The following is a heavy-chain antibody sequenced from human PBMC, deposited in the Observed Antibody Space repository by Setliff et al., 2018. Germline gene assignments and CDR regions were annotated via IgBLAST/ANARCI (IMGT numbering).Heavy chain of an antibody. CDR3: ARQPYSTTYYYYYYYMDV. CDR1: NGSISSGNYF. J-gene: IGHJ6*03. D-gene: IGHD6-13*01. V-gene: IGHV4-39*01. Sequence: LSLTCTVSNGSISSGNYFWGWIRQPPGKGLEWMGSIFYTGSTYYSPSLKCRVTMSIDTSKNQFSLNLNSVTAADTAVYYCARQPYSTTYYYYYYYMDVWGKGTTVTVSS. CDR2: IFYTGST.